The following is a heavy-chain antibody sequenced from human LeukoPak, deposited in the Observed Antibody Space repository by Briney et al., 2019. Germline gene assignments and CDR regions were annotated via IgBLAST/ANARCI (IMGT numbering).Heavy chain of an antibody. CDR1: GFTVSNTY. V-gene: IGHV3-53*01. J-gene: IGHJ4*02. CDR2: IYSGGST. CDR3: ARKDSGWYDY. D-gene: IGHD6-19*01. Sequence: GGSLRLSCAASGFTVSNTYMSWVRQAPGKGLEWVSVIYSGGSTYYADSVKGRFTISRDNSKNTLYLRMNSLRVEDTAMYYCARKDSGWYDYWGQGTLVTVSS.